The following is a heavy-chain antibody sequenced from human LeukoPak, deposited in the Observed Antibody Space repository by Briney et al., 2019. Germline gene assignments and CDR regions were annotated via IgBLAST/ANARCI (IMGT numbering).Heavy chain of an antibody. CDR1: GFPFIEYS. V-gene: IGHV4-34*01. Sequence: PGGSLRLSCTASGFPFIEYSMNWVRQAPGKGLEWIGEVNHSGSTNYNPSLKSRVTISVDTSKNQFSLKLSSVTAAGTALYYCARGKSGNSQPILDYWGQGTLVTVSS. CDR2: VNHSGST. CDR3: ARGKSGNSQPILDY. D-gene: IGHD2/OR15-2a*01. J-gene: IGHJ4*02.